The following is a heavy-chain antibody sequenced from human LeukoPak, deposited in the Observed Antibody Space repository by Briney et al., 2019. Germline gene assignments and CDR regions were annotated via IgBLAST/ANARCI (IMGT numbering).Heavy chain of an antibody. CDR3: ARELAYGSGSYWFAYYYYYMDV. D-gene: IGHD3-10*01. CDR2: ISAYNGNT. CDR1: GYTFTSYG. V-gene: IGHV1-18*01. J-gene: IGHJ6*03. Sequence: ASXXVSCKASGYTFTSYGISWVRQAPGQGLEWMGWISAYNGNTNYAQKLQGRVTMTTDTSTSTAYMELRSLRSDDTAVYYCARELAYGSGSYWFAYYYYYMDVWGKGTTVTVSS.